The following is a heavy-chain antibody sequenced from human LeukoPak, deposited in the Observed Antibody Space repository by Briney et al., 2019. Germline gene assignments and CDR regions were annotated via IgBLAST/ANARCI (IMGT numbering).Heavy chain of an antibody. CDR1: GGSISSGGYY. J-gene: IGHJ4*02. V-gene: IGHV4-31*03. CDR3: ARDQGVVTALPGDFDS. CDR2: IYYSGST. D-gene: IGHD2-21*02. Sequence: PSQTLSLTCTVSGGSISSGGYYWSWIRQHPGKGLEWIGYIYYSGSTYYNPSLKSRVTISVDTSKNQFSLKLSSVTAADTAVYYCARDQGVVTALPGDFDSWGQGTLVTVSA.